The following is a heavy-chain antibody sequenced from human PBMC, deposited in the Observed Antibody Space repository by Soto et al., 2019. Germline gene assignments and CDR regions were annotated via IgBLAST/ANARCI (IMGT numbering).Heavy chain of an antibody. D-gene: IGHD2-21*02. CDR3: AREIVTAGGNNYFDP. CDR1: GGTVASSHW. Sequence: SETLSLTCGVSGGTVASSHWWSWVRQSPGGGLEWIGNIYHTGDTNLNPSLQSRVTISVDKSNNQFSLRLNSLTAADTAVYFCAREIVTAGGNNYFDPWGPGTLVTVSS. V-gene: IGHV4-4*02. CDR2: IYHTGDT. J-gene: IGHJ5*02.